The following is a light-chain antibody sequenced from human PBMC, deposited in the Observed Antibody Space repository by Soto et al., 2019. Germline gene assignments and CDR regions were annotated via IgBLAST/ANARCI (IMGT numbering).Light chain of an antibody. J-gene: IGLJ3*02. CDR1: SSDVGAYKY. CDR3: TSYVGNDIWV. CDR2: EVT. Sequence: QSVLTQPPSASGSPGQSVTISCTGTSSDVGAYKYVSWYQQYPGKAPKLMIYEVTKLPSGVPDRFSGSKSGNTASLTVSGIQAEDEADYYCTSYVGNDIWVFGGGTKLTVL. V-gene: IGLV2-8*01.